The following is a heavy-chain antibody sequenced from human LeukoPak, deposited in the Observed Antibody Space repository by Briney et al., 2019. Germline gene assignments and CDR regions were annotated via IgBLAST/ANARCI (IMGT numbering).Heavy chain of an antibody. CDR1: GGTFSSYA. J-gene: IGHJ5*02. Sequence: SVKVSCKASGGTFSSYAISWVRQAPGQGLEWMGGIIPIFGTANYAQKFQGRVTITTDESTSTAYMELSSLRSEDTAVYYCARRRGLNWNYGGWFDPWGQGTLVTVSS. D-gene: IGHD1-7*01. CDR3: ARRRGLNWNYGGWFDP. V-gene: IGHV1-69*05. CDR2: IIPIFGTA.